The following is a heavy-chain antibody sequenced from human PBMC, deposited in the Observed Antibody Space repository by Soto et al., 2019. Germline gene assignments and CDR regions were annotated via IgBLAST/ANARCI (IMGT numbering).Heavy chain of an antibody. CDR1: GFTFSSYA. Sequence: EVQLLESGGGLVQPGGSLRLSCAASGFTFSSYAMSWVRQAPGKGLEWVSAISGSGGSTYYADSVKGRFTISRDNSKNTLYLQMNSLRAEDTAVYYCARDHYDSSGYYYDYWGQGTLVTVSS. D-gene: IGHD3-22*01. CDR3: ARDHYDSSGYYYDY. V-gene: IGHV3-23*01. J-gene: IGHJ4*02. CDR2: ISGSGGST.